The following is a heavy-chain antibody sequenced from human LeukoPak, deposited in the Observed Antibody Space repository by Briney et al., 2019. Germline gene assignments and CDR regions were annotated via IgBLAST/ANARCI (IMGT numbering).Heavy chain of an antibody. J-gene: IGHJ5*02. CDR2: ISAYNGNT. D-gene: IGHD1-1*01. CDR1: GYTFTSYG. CDR3: ARDQVSDTTGGFDP. V-gene: IGHV1-18*01. Sequence: GASVKVSCKASGYTFTSYGISWVRQATGQGLEWMGWISAYNGNTNYAQKLQGRVTMTTDTSTSTAYMELRSLRSDDTAVYYCARDQVSDTTGGFDPWGQGTLVTVSS.